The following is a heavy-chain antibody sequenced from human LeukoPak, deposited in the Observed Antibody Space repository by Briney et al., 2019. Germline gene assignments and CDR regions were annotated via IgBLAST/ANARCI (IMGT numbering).Heavy chain of an antibody. CDR3: TRRISYYFGMDV. CDR1: GDSFTNNGYY. CDR2: LSYSGST. Sequence: SETLSLTCTVSGDSFTNNGYYWGWIRQPPGKGLEWIGSLSYSGSTYFNPSLKGRVTMSVDTSKSQFSLKLTSVTAADTSMYYCTRRISYYFGMDVWGQGTTVTVSS. J-gene: IGHJ6*02. V-gene: IGHV4-39*01.